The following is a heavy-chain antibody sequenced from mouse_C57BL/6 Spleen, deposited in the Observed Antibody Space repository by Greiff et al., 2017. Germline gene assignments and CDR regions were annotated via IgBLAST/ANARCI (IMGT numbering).Heavy chain of an antibody. CDR3: ARGTGTWFAY. V-gene: IGHV5-17*01. CDR1: GFTFSDYG. J-gene: IGHJ3*01. CDR2: ISSGSSTI. D-gene: IGHD4-1*01. Sequence: EVHLVESGGGLVKPGGSLKLSCAASGFTFSDYGMHWVRQAPEKGLEWVAYISSGSSTIYYADTVKGRFTISGDNAKNTLFLQMTSLRSEDTAMYYCARGTGTWFAYWGQGTLVTVSA.